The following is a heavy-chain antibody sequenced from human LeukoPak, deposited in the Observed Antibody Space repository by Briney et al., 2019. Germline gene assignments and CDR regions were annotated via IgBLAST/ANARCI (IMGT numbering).Heavy chain of an antibody. J-gene: IGHJ5*02. CDR1: GYIFTGYY. V-gene: IGHV1-2*02. Sequence: ASVKVSCKASGYIFTGYYMHWVRQAPGQGLEWMGWINPNSGGTNYAQKFQGRVTMTRDTSISTAYMELSRLRSDDTAVYYCARRGRIAVAGTTPSLDPWGQGTLVTVSS. D-gene: IGHD6-19*01. CDR2: INPNSGGT. CDR3: ARRGRIAVAGTTPSLDP.